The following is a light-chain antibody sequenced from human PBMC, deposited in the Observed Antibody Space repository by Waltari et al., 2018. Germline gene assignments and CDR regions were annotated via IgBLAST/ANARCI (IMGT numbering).Light chain of an antibody. CDR2: EVS. J-gene: IGLJ2*01. Sequence: QSALTPPPSASGYPGQSVTISCTGTSSDAGGYNYVSWYHKHPGKAPKPMIYEVSKRPSGVPDRFSGSKSGNTASLTVSGLQAEDEADYYCSSYAGSNAVVFGGGTKLTVL. CDR1: SSDAGGYNY. CDR3: SSYAGSNAVV. V-gene: IGLV2-8*01.